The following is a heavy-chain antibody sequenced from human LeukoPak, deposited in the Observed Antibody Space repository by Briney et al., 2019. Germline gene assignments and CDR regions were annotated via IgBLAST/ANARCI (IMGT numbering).Heavy chain of an antibody. D-gene: IGHD3-10*01. V-gene: IGHV3-74*01. CDR2: INNDGSRT. CDR1: GFTLSNSW. Sequence: GGSLRLSCAASGFTLSNSWMFWVRQPPGKGLKYVSEINNDGSRTSYADSVKGRFTIARDGAENTLFLQMNSLRAEDTAVYFCARGGVSGGFDYWGQGTLVTVSS. CDR3: ARGGVSGGFDY. J-gene: IGHJ4*02.